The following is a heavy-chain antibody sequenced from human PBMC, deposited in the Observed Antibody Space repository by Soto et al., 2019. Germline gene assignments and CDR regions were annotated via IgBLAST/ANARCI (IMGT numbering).Heavy chain of an antibody. D-gene: IGHD3-10*01. Sequence: QVQLVQSGAKVKKPGASVKVSCKASGYTFTSYDINWVRQATGQGLEWMGWMNPNSGNTGYAQKFQGRVTMTRNTSISRAYMELSSLRSEDTAVYYCAITHLRFGEHHYWGQGTLVTVSS. CDR1: GYTFTSYD. CDR2: MNPNSGNT. V-gene: IGHV1-8*01. J-gene: IGHJ4*02. CDR3: AITHLRFGEHHY.